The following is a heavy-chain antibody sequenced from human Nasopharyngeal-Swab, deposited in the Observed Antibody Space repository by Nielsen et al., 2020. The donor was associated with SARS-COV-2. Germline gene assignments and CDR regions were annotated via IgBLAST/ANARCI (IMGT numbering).Heavy chain of an antibody. Sequence: ASVKVSCKVSGYTLTELSMHWVRQAPGQGLEWMGRINPNSGGTNYAQKFQGRVTMTRDTSISTAYMELSRLRSDDTAVYYCARSPTPMVQGERDWFDPWGQGTLVTVSS. CDR3: ARSPTPMVQGERDWFDP. J-gene: IGHJ5*02. D-gene: IGHD3-10*01. V-gene: IGHV1-2*06. CDR1: GYTLTELS. CDR2: INPNSGGT.